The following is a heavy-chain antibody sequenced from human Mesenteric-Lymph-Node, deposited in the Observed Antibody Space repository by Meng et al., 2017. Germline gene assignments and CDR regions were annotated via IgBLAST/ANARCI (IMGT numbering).Heavy chain of an antibody. V-gene: IGHV1-69*13. D-gene: IGHD2-15*01. J-gene: IGHJ5*02. CDR1: GGTFSSYA. CDR3: ARDGGYCSGGSCYWAEVGWFDP. Sequence: SVKVSCKASGGTFSSYAISWVRQAPGQGLEWMGGIIPIFGTANYAQKFQGRVTITADESTSTAYMELSSLRSEDTAVYYCARDGGYCSGGSCYWAEVGWFDPWGQGTLVTVSS. CDR2: IIPIFGTA.